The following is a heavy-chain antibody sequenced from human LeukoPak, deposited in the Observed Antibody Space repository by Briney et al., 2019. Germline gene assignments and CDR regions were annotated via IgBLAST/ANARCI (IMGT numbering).Heavy chain of an antibody. V-gene: IGHV3-23*01. CDR3: AKGSYYDSSGSFYFDY. D-gene: IGHD3-22*01. CDR2: ISDSGGTT. CDR1: GFNIPNYG. Sequence: GGSLRLSCAASGFNIPNYGMTWVRQAPGKGLEWVSGISDSGGTTYHAYADSVKGRFTISRDNSKNTLYVQVNSLGAEDTAAYYCAKGSYYDSSGSFYFDYWGQGTLVTVSS. J-gene: IGHJ4*02.